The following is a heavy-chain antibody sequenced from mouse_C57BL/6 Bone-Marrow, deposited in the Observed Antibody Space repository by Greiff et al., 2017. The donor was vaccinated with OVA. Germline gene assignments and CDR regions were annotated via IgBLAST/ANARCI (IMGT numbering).Heavy chain of an antibody. J-gene: IGHJ3*01. V-gene: IGHV1-69*01. CDR1: GYTFTSYW. CDR2: IDPSDSYT. Sequence: QVQLQQPGAELVMPGASVKLSCKASGYTFTSYWMHWVKQRPGQGLEWFGEIDPSDSYTNYTQKFKGKSTLTVDKSSSPAYMQLSSLTSEDSSVYDCASDSSGYAAWFAYWGQGTLVTVSA. CDR3: ASDSSGYAAWFAY. D-gene: IGHD3-2*02.